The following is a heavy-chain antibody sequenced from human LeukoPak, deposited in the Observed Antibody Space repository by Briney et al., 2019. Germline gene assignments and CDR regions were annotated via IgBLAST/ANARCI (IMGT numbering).Heavy chain of an antibody. J-gene: IGHJ4*02. Sequence: GGSPRLSCAASGFTVSSNYMSWVRLAPGKGLEWVSLYSAGSTYCADSVKGRFTISRDNSKNTLYLQMNSLRAEDTAVYYCATLSSGSYYGPFDYWGQGTLVTVSS. CDR1: GFTVSSNY. CDR2: YSAGST. D-gene: IGHD3-22*01. CDR3: ATLSSGSYYGPFDY. V-gene: IGHV3-53*01.